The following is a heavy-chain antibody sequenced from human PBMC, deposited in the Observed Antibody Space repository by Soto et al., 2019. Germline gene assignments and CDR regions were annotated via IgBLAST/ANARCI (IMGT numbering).Heavy chain of an antibody. V-gene: IGHV2-5*02. J-gene: IGHJ5*02. CDR1: GFSLTTSGVG. D-gene: IGHD4-17*01. CDR3: AHRTTTVTWWFDP. CDR2: IYWDDDK. Sequence: QITLKESGPTLVKPTQTLTLTCTFSGFSLTTSGVGVGCIRQPPGKALEWLALIYWDDDKRYSPSLKSSLTITKDTSKNQVVLTMTNMDPADTATYFCAHRTTTVTWWFDPCCEGTLVTVSS.